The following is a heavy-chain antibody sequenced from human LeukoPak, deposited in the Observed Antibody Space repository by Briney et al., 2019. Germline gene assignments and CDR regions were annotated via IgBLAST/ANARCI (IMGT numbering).Heavy chain of an antibody. D-gene: IGHD3-22*01. CDR2: ISAYNGNT. J-gene: IGHJ4*02. CDR3: ARDIPPYYDSSGYYYPFDY. Sequence: ASVKVSCKASGYTFTSYGISWVRQAPGQGLEWMGWISAYNGNTNYAQKLQGRVTMTTDTSTSTAYMELRSLRSDDTAVYYCARDIPPYYDSSGYYYPFDYWGQGTLVTVSS. V-gene: IGHV1-18*01. CDR1: GYTFTSYG.